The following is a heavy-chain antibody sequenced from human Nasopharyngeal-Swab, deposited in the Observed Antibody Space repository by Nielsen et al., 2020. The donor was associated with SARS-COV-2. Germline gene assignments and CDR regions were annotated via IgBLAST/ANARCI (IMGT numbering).Heavy chain of an antibody. D-gene: IGHD2-2*01. Sequence: ASVKVSRKASGYTFNNYYIHWVRQAPGQGLEWMGMINPGSGGTTYAQKFQGRVTMTRDTSTSTVFMDLSSLRSEDTAVYYCARRGRCSGSSCDMDVWGQGTTVTVSS. V-gene: IGHV1-46*02. J-gene: IGHJ6*02. CDR1: GYTFNNYY. CDR3: ARRGRCSGSSCDMDV. CDR2: INPGSGGT.